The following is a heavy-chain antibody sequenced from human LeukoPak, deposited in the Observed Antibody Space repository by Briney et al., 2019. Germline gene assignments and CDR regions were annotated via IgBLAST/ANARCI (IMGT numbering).Heavy chain of an antibody. V-gene: IGHV4-31*03. J-gene: IGHJ4*02. Sequence: PSETLSLTCTVSGGSISSGGYYCNWIRQHPGKGLEWIGSIYYSGSTYYNPSLKSRVTISVDTSKNQFSLKLSSVTAADTAAYYCARDGGRACTGGSCSPLGFDYWGQGTLVTVSS. CDR1: GGSISSGGYY. CDR2: IYYSGST. D-gene: IGHD2-15*01. CDR3: ARDGGRACTGGSCSPLGFDY.